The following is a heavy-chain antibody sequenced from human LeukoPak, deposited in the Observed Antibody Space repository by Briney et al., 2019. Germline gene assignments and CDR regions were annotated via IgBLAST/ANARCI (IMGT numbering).Heavy chain of an antibody. Sequence: GGSLRLSCAASGFTFSEFHMTWVRQAPGKGLEWASGISGSGGSTYYADSVKGRFTISRDDSKNTLYLQMNSLRAEDTAVYYCAKSYSGSYYASSFDYWGQGTLVTVSS. CDR1: GFTFSEFH. CDR2: ISGSGGST. CDR3: AKSYSGSYYASSFDY. V-gene: IGHV3-23*01. J-gene: IGHJ4*02. D-gene: IGHD1-26*01.